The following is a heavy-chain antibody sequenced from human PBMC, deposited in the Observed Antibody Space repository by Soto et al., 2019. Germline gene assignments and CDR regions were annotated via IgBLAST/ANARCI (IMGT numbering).Heavy chain of an antibody. D-gene: IGHD6-13*01. V-gene: IGHV3-23*01. CDR3: AKNIAAAGHYYFDY. J-gene: IGHJ4*02. CDR1: GFTFSSYA. CDR2: ISGSGGST. Sequence: EVQLLESGGGLVQPGGSLRLSCAASGFTFSSYAMSWVRQAPGKGLEWVSAISGSGGSTYYAASGKGRFTISRDNSKNTLYLQMNSLRAEDTAVYYCAKNIAAAGHYYFDYWGQGTLVTVSS.